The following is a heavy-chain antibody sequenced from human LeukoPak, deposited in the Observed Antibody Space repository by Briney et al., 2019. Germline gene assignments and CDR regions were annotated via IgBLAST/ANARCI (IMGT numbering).Heavy chain of an antibody. CDR2: IYTSGST. CDR3: ARLYRYSGYDYDPYYFDY. V-gene: IGHV4-4*07. CDR1: GGSISSYY. J-gene: IGHJ4*02. Sequence: SETLSLTCTVSGGSISSYYWSWIRQPAGKGLEWIGRIYTSGSTNYNPSLKSRVTISVDTSKNQFSLKLSSVTAADTAVYYCARLYRYSGYDYDPYYFDYWGQGTLVTVSS. D-gene: IGHD5-12*01.